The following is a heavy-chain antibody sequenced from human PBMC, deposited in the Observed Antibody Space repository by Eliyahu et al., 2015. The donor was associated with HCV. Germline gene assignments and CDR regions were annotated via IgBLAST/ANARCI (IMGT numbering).Heavy chain of an antibody. CDR3: AKGFTVTSLNDY. CDR2: ISGSGGNT. V-gene: IGHV3-23*01. D-gene: IGHD4-17*01. Sequence: EVQLLESGGGFVQPGGSLRLSCAASGFPFSSYAMSWVRQAPGKGLEWVSAISGSGGNTYFADSVKGRFTISRDNSKNTLYLQMNSLRAEDTAVYYCAKGFTVTSLNDYWGQGTLVTVSS. CDR1: GFPFSSYA. J-gene: IGHJ4*02.